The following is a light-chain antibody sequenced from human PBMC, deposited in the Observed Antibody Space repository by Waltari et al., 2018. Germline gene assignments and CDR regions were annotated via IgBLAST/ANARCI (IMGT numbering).Light chain of an antibody. V-gene: IGLV1-44*01. Sequence: QSVLTQPPSASGTPGQRVTIPCSGSRSNTGSNTVNWYQQLPGTAPKLLIYSNNQRPSGVPDRFSGSKSGTSASLAISGLQSEDEADYYCASWDDSLNGLFGGGTKLTVL. CDR3: ASWDDSLNGL. J-gene: IGLJ3*02. CDR2: SNN. CDR1: RSNTGSNT.